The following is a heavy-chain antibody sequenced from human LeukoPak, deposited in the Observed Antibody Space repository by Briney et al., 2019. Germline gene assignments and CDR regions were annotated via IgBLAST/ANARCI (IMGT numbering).Heavy chain of an antibody. CDR1: GFTFNNCA. Sequence: GGSLRLFCAASGFTFNNCAVSWVRQAPGKGLERVSVISGSGGRTYYGDSVKGRLTISRDNSKNTLYFQMNSLRAEDTAVYYCAKVRTMVRDIYDAFDIWGQGTMVTVSS. D-gene: IGHD3-10*01. V-gene: IGHV3-23*01. J-gene: IGHJ3*02. CDR3: AKVRTMVRDIYDAFDI. CDR2: ISGSGGRT.